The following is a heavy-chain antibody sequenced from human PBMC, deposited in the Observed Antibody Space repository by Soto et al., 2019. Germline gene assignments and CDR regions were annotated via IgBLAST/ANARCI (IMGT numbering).Heavy chain of an antibody. V-gene: IGHV3-23*01. Sequence: GGSLRLSCAASGFTFSSYAMSWVRQAPGKGLEWVSAISGSGGSTYYADSVKGRFTISRDNSKNTLYLQMNSLRAEDTAVYYCAKDTPYDFWSGSGGYYYYMDVRGKGTTVTVSS. CDR2: ISGSGGST. CDR3: AKDTPYDFWSGSGGYYYYMDV. D-gene: IGHD3-3*01. CDR1: GFTFSSYA. J-gene: IGHJ6*03.